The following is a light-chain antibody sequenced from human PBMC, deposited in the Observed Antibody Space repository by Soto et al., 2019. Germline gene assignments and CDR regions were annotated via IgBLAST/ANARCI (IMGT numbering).Light chain of an antibody. CDR2: LAS. Sequence: EVVLTQSPGTLSLSPGERATLSCRASQSVDSNDLAWYQQEPVQAPMLLIFLASIRATGIPDRFSGSGSGTDFTLTISGLEPEDFAVYYCQQYGTSPLPFGGGTRV. V-gene: IGKV3-20*01. CDR1: QSVDSND. J-gene: IGKJ4*01. CDR3: QQYGTSPLP.